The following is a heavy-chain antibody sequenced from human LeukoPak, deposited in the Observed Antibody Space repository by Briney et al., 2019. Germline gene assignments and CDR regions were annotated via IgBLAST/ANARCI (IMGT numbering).Heavy chain of an antibody. CDR1: GFTFSSYW. V-gene: IGHV3-7*01. Sequence: GGSLRLSCAASGFTFSSYWMSWVRQAPGKGLEWVANIKQDGSEKYYVDSVKGRFTISSDNSKNTLYLQMNSLRGEDTAVYYCAKDSLRERIVGSTTRGVNDYWGQGTLVTVSS. J-gene: IGHJ4*02. CDR2: IKQDGSEK. CDR3: AKDSLRERIVGSTTRGVNDY. D-gene: IGHD1-26*01.